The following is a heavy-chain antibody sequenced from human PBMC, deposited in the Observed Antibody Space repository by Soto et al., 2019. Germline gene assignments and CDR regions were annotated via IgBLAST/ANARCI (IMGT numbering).Heavy chain of an antibody. D-gene: IGHD6-19*01. CDR2: INPSGGYT. Sequence: ASVKVSCKASGYTFSSYYMNWVRQAPGQGLEWLGIINPSGGYTTYAQRFLGRVTMTSDTSTSTVHMELGSLTSEDTAVYYCARHVNLPLAGTGFDSWGRGTLVTVSS. CDR3: ARHVNLPLAGTGFDS. V-gene: IGHV1-46*01. CDR1: GYTFSSYY. J-gene: IGHJ4*02.